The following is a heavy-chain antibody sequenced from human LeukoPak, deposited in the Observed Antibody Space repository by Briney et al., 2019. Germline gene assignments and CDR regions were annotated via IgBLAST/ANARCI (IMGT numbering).Heavy chain of an antibody. CDR2: IKQDGSEK. Sequence: GGSLRLSCAASGFTFSNAWMSWVRQAPGKGLEWVANIKQDGSEKYYVDSVKGRFTISRDNAKNSLYLQMNSLRAEDTAVYYCARVPEYGDYQTHLDYWGQGTLVTVSS. J-gene: IGHJ4*02. CDR1: GFTFSNAW. V-gene: IGHV3-7*01. D-gene: IGHD4-17*01. CDR3: ARVPEYGDYQTHLDY.